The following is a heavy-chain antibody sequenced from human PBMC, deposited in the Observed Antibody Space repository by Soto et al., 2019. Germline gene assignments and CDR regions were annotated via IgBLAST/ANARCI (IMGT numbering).Heavy chain of an antibody. V-gene: IGHV3-30*18. CDR2: ISYDGSNK. Sequence: QVQLVESGGGVVQPGRSLRLSCAASGFTFSSYGMHWVRQAPGKGLEWVAVISYDGSNKYYADSVKGRFTISRDNSKNTLYLQMNSLRAEDTAVYYCAKDGGAVAGPYTLGYGMDVWGQGTTVTVSS. J-gene: IGHJ6*02. CDR1: GFTFSSYG. D-gene: IGHD6-19*01. CDR3: AKDGGAVAGPYTLGYGMDV.